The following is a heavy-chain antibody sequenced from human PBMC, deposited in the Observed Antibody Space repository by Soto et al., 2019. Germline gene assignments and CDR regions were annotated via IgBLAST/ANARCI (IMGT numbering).Heavy chain of an antibody. V-gene: IGHV3-49*03. J-gene: IGHJ6*02. CDR2: IRSKAYGGTT. CDR3: TRSYDFWSGYSAHYYGMDV. CDR1: GFTFGDYA. Sequence: LRLSCTASGFTFGDYAMSWFRQAPGKGLEWVGFIRSKAYGGTTEYAASVKGRFTISRDDSKSIAYLQMNSLKTEDTAVYYCTRSYDFWSGYSAHYYGMDVWGQGTTVTVSS. D-gene: IGHD3-3*01.